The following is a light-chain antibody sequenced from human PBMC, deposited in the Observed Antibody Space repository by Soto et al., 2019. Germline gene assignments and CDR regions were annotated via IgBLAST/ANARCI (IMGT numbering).Light chain of an antibody. CDR2: AAS. V-gene: IGKV1-12*01. J-gene: IGKJ5*01. Sequence: DIQMTQSPSTLSASVGDRVTITCRASKNINTWVAWYQQKPGKAPKLLIYAASSLQSGVPSRFSGSGSGTDFTLTISSLQPEDFATYYCQHADSFPLITFGQGTRLEI. CDR1: KNINTW. CDR3: QHADSFPLIT.